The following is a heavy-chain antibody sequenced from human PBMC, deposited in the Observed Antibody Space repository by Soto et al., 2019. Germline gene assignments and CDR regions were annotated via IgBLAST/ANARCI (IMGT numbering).Heavy chain of an antibody. V-gene: IGHV3-48*01. CDR1: GFTVSSYR. CDR3: ARFAVGATFDY. Sequence: EVQLVESWGGLVQPGGSLRLSCAASGFTVSSYRMNWVRQAPGKGLEWVSYISSSSSTIYYADSVKGRFTISRDNAKNSLYLQMNSLRAEDTAVYYCARFAVGATFDYWGQGTLVTVSS. CDR2: ISSSSSTI. J-gene: IGHJ4*02. D-gene: IGHD1-26*01.